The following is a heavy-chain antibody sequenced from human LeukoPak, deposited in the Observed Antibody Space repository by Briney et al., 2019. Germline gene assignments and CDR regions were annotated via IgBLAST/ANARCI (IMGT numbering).Heavy chain of an antibody. Sequence: HAGGSLRLSCAASGFTVSSNYMSWVRQAPGKGLEWVSVIYSGGSTYYADSVKGRFTISRDNSKNTLYLQMNSLRAEDTAVYYCARDTERGSYTIYYYYGMDVWGQGTTVTVSS. CDR1: GFTVSSNY. V-gene: IGHV3-53*01. J-gene: IGHJ6*02. CDR2: IYSGGST. CDR3: ARDTERGSYTIYYYYGMDV. D-gene: IGHD1-26*01.